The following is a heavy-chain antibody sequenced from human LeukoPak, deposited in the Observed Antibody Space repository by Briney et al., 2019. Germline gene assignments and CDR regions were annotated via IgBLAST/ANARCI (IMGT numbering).Heavy chain of an antibody. CDR3: VQFELDY. CDR1: GYTFSGYY. D-gene: IGHD1-7*01. CDR2: INPNSGGA. V-gene: IGHV1-2*02. J-gene: IGHJ4*02. Sequence: GASVKVSCKASGYTFSGYYMHWVRQAPGHGLEWMGSINPNSGGANYAQKFQGRVTMTWETSISTAYMELSRLRSDDTAVYYCVQFELDYWGQGTLVTVSS.